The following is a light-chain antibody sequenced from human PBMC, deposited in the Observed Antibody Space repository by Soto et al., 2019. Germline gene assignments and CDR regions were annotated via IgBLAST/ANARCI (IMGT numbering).Light chain of an antibody. J-gene: IGLJ2*01. V-gene: IGLV1-44*01. CDR3: AAWDDSLNGVV. CDR2: TND. Sequence: QLVLTQPPSASGTPGQRVTISCSGSSFNIGSNSVNWYQQLPGTAPKLLIYTNDQRPSGVPDRFSGSKSGTSASLAISGIQSEDEADYYCAAWDDSLNGVVFGGGTKLTVL. CDR1: SFNIGSNS.